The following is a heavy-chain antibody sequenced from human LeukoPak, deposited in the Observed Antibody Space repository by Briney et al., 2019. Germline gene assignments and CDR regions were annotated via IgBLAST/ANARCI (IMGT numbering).Heavy chain of an antibody. V-gene: IGHV3-30-3*01. CDR1: GFTFSSYA. Sequence: PGRSLRLSCAASGFTFSSYAMHWVRQAPAKGLERVAVISYDGSNKYYADSVKGRFTISRDNSKNTLYLQMNSLRAEDTAVYYCARSGIQLWTGYFDYWGQGTLVTVSS. D-gene: IGHD5-18*01. CDR2: ISYDGSNK. CDR3: ARSGIQLWTGYFDY. J-gene: IGHJ4*02.